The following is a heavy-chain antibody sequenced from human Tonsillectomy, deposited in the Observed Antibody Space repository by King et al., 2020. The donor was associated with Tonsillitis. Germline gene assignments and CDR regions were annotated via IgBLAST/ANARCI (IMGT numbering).Heavy chain of an antibody. CDR3: SRITMIVVGACDI. J-gene: IGHJ3*02. Sequence: QLQESGPGLVKPSETLSLTCTVSGGSISSSSYYWGWIRQPPGKGLEWIGSIYYSGSTYYNPSLKSRVTISVDTSKNQFSLKLSSVPAADTAVYYCSRITMIVVGACDIWGQGTMVTVSS. CDR2: IYYSGST. V-gene: IGHV4-39*07. CDR1: GGSISSSSYY. D-gene: IGHD3-22*01.